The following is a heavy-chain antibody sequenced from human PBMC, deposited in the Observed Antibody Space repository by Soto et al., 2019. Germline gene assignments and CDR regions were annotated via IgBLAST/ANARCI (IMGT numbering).Heavy chain of an antibody. CDR1: GYIFVNYG. J-gene: IGHJ6*02. CDR2: ISPYTGNT. Sequence: QVQLVQSGDEVKKPGASVKVSCKASGYIFVNYGIAWVRQAPGQGLAWMGWISPYTGNTHSATKVQGRLTMTTDTSTSTAYMDLGSLTSDDMAVYYCVMVDNYVTPTPQDVWGQGTTVTVSS. CDR3: VMVDNYVTPTPQDV. D-gene: IGHD3-16*01. V-gene: IGHV1-18*03.